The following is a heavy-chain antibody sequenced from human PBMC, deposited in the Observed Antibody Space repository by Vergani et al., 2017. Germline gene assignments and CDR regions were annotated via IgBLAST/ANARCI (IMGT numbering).Heavy chain of an antibody. J-gene: IGHJ4*02. CDR1: GFTFSSYS. Sequence: EVQLVESGGGLVQPGGSLRLSCAASGFTFSSYSMNWVRQAPGKGLEWVSYISSSSSTIYYADSVKGRFTISRNNAKNSLYLQMNSLRAEDTAVYYCAREITICGSYWGQGTLVTVSS. D-gene: IGHD3-3*01. V-gene: IGHV3-48*04. CDR3: AREITICGSY. CDR2: ISSSSSTI.